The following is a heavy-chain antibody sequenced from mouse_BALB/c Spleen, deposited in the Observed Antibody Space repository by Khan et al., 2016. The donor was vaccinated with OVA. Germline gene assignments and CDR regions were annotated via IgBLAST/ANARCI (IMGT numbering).Heavy chain of an antibody. D-gene: IGHD2-14*01. Sequence: QVRLQQSGAELARPGASVKMSCKASGYTFTSYTIHWIKKRPGQGLEWIGYIYPSNGYTNYNQKFKDKATLTTDKSSNTAYLQLSSLTSDDSAVYNGVRDGAYHRNDDWFAYWGQGTLVTVSA. CDR2: IYPSNGYT. J-gene: IGHJ3*01. CDR3: VRDGAYHRNDDWFAY. V-gene: IGHV1-4*01. CDR1: GYTFTSYT.